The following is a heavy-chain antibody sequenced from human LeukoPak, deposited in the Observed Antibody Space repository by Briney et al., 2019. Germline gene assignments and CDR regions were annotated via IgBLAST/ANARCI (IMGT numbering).Heavy chain of an antibody. CDR2: IRSKANSYAT. Sequence: GGSLKLSCAASGFTFSGSAMHWVRQASGKGLEWVGRIRSKANSYATAYAASVKGRFTISRDDSKNTAYLQMNSLKTEDTAVYYCTRPDSSGHGTNDYWGQGTLVTVSS. D-gene: IGHD6-19*01. CDR1: GFTFSGSA. CDR3: TRPDSSGHGTNDY. J-gene: IGHJ4*02. V-gene: IGHV3-73*01.